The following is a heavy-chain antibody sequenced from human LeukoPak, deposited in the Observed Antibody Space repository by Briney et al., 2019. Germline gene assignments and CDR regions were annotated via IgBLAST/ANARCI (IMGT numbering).Heavy chain of an antibody. Sequence: PGRSLRLSCAAPGFTFSSYGMHWVRQAPGKGLEWVAVISYDGSNKYYADSVKGRFTISRDNSKNTLYLQMNSLRAEDTAVYYCAKDLRSGWYFDYWGQGTLVTVSS. CDR3: AKDLRSGWYFDY. V-gene: IGHV3-30*18. D-gene: IGHD6-19*01. CDR2: ISYDGSNK. CDR1: GFTFSSYG. J-gene: IGHJ4*02.